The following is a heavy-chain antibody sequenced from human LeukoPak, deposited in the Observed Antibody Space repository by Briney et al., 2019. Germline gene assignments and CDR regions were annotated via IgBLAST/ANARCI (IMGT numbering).Heavy chain of an antibody. D-gene: IGHD2-2*03. V-gene: IGHV1-69*04. J-gene: IGHJ4*02. Sequence: ASVKVSCKASGGTFGSYAISWVRQAPGQGLEWMGRIIPILGIANYAQKFQGRVTITADKSTSTAYMELSSLRSEDTAVYYCAKASLDRRFDYWGQGTLVTVSS. CDR2: IIPILGIA. CDR1: GGTFGSYA. CDR3: AKASLDRRFDY.